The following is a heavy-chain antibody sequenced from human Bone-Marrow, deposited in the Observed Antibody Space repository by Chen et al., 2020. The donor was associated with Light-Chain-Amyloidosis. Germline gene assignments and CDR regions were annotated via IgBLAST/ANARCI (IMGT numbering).Heavy chain of an antibody. Sequence: QVQQQESGPGLVKPSETLSLTCTVAGDSLTSSYWNWIRQPAGKGLEWIGRVFSSGGTNYNPSLKSRVTMSVDTSKMQFSLKVRSVTAADTAVYFCAREPLYGDSRRFDFWGQGALVTVSS. V-gene: IGHV4-4*07. D-gene: IGHD4-17*01. J-gene: IGHJ4*02. CDR2: VFSSGGT. CDR1: GDSLTSSY. CDR3: AREPLYGDSRRFDF.